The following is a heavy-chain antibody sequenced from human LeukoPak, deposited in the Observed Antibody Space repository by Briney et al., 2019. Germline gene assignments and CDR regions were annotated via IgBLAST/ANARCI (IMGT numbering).Heavy chain of an antibody. J-gene: IGHJ4*02. CDR2: IYSGGST. CDR3: ARGVFPRDYYFDY. Sequence: GGSLRLSCAASGFTVSSNYMSWVRQAPGKGLEWVSVIYSGGSTYYADSVKGRFTISRHNSKNTLYLQMNSLRAEDTAVYYCARGVFPRDYYFDYWGQGTLVTVSS. CDR1: GFTVSSNY. D-gene: IGHD6-13*01. V-gene: IGHV3-53*04.